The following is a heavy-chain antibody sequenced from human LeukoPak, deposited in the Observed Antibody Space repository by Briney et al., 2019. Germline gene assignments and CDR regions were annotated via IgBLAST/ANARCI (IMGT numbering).Heavy chain of an antibody. V-gene: IGHV3-11*01. D-gene: IGHD5-18*01. Sequence: GGSLRLSCAASGFAFSDHYMSWIRQAPGKGLEWVSYISNGADTIYYADSVKGRFTISRDNAKRSVFLHMSSLRAEDTAVYYCASGYTYGYVQSFDYWGQGTLVTVSS. CDR3: ASGYTYGYVQSFDY. CDR2: ISNGADTI. J-gene: IGHJ4*02. CDR1: GFAFSDHY.